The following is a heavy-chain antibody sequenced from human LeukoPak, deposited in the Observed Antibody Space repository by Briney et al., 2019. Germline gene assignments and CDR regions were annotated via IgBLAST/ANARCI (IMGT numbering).Heavy chain of an antibody. J-gene: IGHJ4*02. CDR1: GFTFSSYW. V-gene: IGHV3-74*01. D-gene: IGHD6-19*01. Sequence: GGSLRLSCAASGFTFSSYWMHWVRQAPGKGLVWVSRINSDGSTTSHADSVKGRFTISRDNAKNTLYLQMNSLRAEDTAVYYCAKVIGVAGGDFDYWGQGTLVTVSS. CDR3: AKVIGVAGGDFDY. CDR2: INSDGSTT.